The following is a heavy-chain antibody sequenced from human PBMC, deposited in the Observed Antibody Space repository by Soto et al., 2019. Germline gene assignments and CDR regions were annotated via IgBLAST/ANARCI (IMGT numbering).Heavy chain of an antibody. CDR2: IIPIFGTA. Sequence: SVKVSCKASGGTFSSYAISWVRQAPGQGLEWMGGIIPIFGTANYAQKFQGRVTITADESTSTAYMELSSLRSEDTAVYYCARDWDYYDSIRPYPNWFDPWGQGTLVTVSS. D-gene: IGHD3-22*01. CDR1: GGTFSSYA. CDR3: ARDWDYYDSIRPYPNWFDP. J-gene: IGHJ5*02. V-gene: IGHV1-69*13.